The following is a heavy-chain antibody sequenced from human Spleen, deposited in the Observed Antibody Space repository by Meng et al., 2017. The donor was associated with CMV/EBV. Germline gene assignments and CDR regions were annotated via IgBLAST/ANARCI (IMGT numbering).Heavy chain of an antibody. D-gene: IGHD2-8*02. CDR1: GGSLSGAY. CDR2: IIHGGSP. CDR3: ARRPTGIDY. Sequence: GHLQQWGAGLLKPSETLSLTWAVNGGSLSGAYWNWSRQPPGKGLEWIGEIIHGGSPSYNPSLKSRVTISIDTSKNQLSLMLSSVTAADTAVYYCARRPTGIDYWGQGTLVTVSS. J-gene: IGHJ4*02. V-gene: IGHV4-34*12.